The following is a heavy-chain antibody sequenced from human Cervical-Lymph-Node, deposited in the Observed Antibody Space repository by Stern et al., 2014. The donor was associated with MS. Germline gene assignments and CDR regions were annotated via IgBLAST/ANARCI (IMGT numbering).Heavy chain of an antibody. CDR1: GFTFSSYW. Sequence: VQLVESGGGLVQPGGSLRLSCAASGFTFSSYWMHWVRQAPGKGLVWVSRINSDGSSTSYADSVKGRFTISRDNAKNTLYLQMNSLRAEDTAVYYCARAGYDSSGYYQNCDYWGQGTLVTVSS. J-gene: IGHJ4*02. CDR3: ARAGYDSSGYYQNCDY. V-gene: IGHV3-74*02. D-gene: IGHD3-22*01. CDR2: INSDGSST.